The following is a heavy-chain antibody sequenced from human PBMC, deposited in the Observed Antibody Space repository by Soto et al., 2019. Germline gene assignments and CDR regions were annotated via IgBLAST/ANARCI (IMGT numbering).Heavy chain of an antibody. D-gene: IGHD4-17*01. V-gene: IGHV1-69*02. CDR3: ARSTGTSDY. CDR1: GGTLSSYT. J-gene: IGHJ4*02. CDR2: IIPILGIA. Sequence: QVQLVQSGAEVKKPGSSVKVSCKASGGTLSSYTISWVRQAPGQGLEWMGRIIPILGIANYAQKFQGRVTITADKATSTAYMELSSLRSEDTAVYYCARSTGTSDYWGQGTLVTVSS.